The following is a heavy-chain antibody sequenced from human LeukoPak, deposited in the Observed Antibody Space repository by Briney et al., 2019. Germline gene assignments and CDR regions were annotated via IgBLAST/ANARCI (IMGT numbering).Heavy chain of an antibody. V-gene: IGHV3-23*01. CDR1: GFTFSSYG. D-gene: IGHD3-9*01. Sequence: PGGSLRLSCAASGFTFSSYGMHWVRQAPGKGLEWVSTISASGGSTYYADSLKGRFTISRDNSKNTLYLQMNSLRAEDTAVYYCANSVRYSYYWGQGTLVTVSS. J-gene: IGHJ4*02. CDR2: ISASGGST. CDR3: ANSVRYSYY.